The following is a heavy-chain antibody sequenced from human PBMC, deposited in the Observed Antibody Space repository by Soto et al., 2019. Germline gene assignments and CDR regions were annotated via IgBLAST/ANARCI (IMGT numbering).Heavy chain of an antibody. Sequence: GGSLRLSHAASGFPFSGYAMSWARPAPGKGLEWVSAISGSGGSTYYADSVKGRFTISRDNSKNTLYLQMNSLRAEDTAVYYCAKSSDSGYDAYFDYWGQGTLVTVSS. CDR2: ISGSGGST. V-gene: IGHV3-23*01. CDR1: GFPFSGYA. D-gene: IGHD5-12*01. CDR3: AKSSDSGYDAYFDY. J-gene: IGHJ4*02.